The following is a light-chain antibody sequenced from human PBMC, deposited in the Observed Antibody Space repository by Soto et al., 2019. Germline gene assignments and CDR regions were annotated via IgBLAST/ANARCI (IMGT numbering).Light chain of an antibody. J-gene: IGKJ1*01. CDR2: GAS. CDR3: QQYGSP. Sequence: EIVLTQSPGTLSLSPGERATLSCRASQSVSSNYLAWYQEKPGQAPRLLIYGASSRATGIPDRFSGSGSGTDFTLTISRLEPEDFAVYYCQQYGSPFGQGTKVDI. CDR1: QSVSSNY. V-gene: IGKV3-20*01.